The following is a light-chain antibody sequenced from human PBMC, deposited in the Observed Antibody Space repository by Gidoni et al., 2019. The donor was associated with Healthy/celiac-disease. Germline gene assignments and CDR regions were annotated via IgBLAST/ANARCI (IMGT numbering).Light chain of an antibody. V-gene: IGKV4-1*01. CDR3: QQYYSTPWT. CDR2: WAS. CDR1: QSVLYSSNNKNY. Sequence: DIVMNQPPDSLAVSLGERATINCKSSQSVLYSSNNKNYLAWYQQKPGQPPKLLIYWASTRESGVPDRFSGSGSGTNFTLTISSLQAEDVAVYYCQQYYSTPWTFGQGTKVEIK. J-gene: IGKJ1*01.